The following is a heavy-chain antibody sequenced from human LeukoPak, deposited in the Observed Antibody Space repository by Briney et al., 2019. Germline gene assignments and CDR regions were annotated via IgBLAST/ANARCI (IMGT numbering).Heavy chain of an antibody. J-gene: IGHJ6*02. D-gene: IGHD1-26*01. V-gene: IGHV4-59*01. CDR2: IYYSGST. CDR1: GGSISSYY. Sequence: SETLSLTCTVSGGSISSYYWSWIRQPPGKGLEWIGYIYYSGSTNYNPSLKSRVTISVDTSKNQLSLKLSSVTAADTAVYYCAREWVVGATKGYYYGMDVWGQGTTVTVSS. CDR3: AREWVVGATKGYYYGMDV.